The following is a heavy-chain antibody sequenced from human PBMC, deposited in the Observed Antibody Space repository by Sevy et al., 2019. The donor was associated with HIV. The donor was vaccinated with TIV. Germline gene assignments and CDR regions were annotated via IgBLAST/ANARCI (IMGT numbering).Heavy chain of an antibody. Sequence: GGSLRLSCAASGFTFSSYAMSWGRQAPGKGLEWVSAISGSGYLTYYTDSVKGRFTISRDNSKNTLYLQMNSLRAEDTAVYYCAKEGGGYYYDSSGLFDYWGQGTLVTVSS. V-gene: IGHV3-23*01. CDR1: GFTFSSYA. CDR2: ISGSGYLT. J-gene: IGHJ4*02. D-gene: IGHD3-22*01. CDR3: AKEGGGYYYDSSGLFDY.